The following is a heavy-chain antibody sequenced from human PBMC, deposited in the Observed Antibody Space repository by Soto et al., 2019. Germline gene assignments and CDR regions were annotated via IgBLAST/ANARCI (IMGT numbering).Heavy chain of an antibody. CDR1: GFTFSNNW. CDR2: ISPDGSTT. Sequence: PGGSLRLSCTASGFTFSNNWMVWVRQAPGKGLVWVSRISPDGSTTTYADSVKGRLSISRDNAKNTLYLEMDSLRAEDTAVYYCARFGTYYGTSDFLYWGQGALVTVS. V-gene: IGHV3-74*01. CDR3: ARFGTYYGTSDFLY. D-gene: IGHD3-22*01. J-gene: IGHJ4*02.